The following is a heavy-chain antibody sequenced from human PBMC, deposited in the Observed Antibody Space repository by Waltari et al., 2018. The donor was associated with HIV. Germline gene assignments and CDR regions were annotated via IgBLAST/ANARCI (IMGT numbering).Heavy chain of an antibody. V-gene: IGHV4-39*01. Sequence: QLQLQESGPGLVKPSETLSLTCTVSGGSISSSSYYWGWIRQPPGKGLEWIGSIYYRGSTYYNPSLKSRVTISVDTSKNQFSLKLSSVTAADTAVYYCARHVGLSNYDIAEVAFDIWGQGTMVTVSS. J-gene: IGHJ3*02. D-gene: IGHD3-9*01. CDR2: IYYRGST. CDR3: ARHVGLSNYDIAEVAFDI. CDR1: GGSISSSSYY.